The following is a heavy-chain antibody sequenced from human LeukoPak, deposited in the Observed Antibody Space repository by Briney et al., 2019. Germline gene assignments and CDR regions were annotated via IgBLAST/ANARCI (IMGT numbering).Heavy chain of an antibody. CDR3: ARASDFDWLYFDY. D-gene: IGHD3-9*01. CDR2: IYSGGST. V-gene: IGHV3-53*01. CDR1: GFTVSSNY. Sequence: GGSLRLSCAASGFTVSSNYMSWVRQARGKGLEWVSVIYSGGSTYYADSVKGRFTISRDNSKNTLYLQMNSLRAEDTAVYYCARASDFDWLYFDYWGQGTLVTVSS. J-gene: IGHJ4*02.